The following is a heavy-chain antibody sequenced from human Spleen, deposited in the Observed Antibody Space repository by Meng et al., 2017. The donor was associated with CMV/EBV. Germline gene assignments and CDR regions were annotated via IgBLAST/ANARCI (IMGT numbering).Heavy chain of an antibody. CDR3: ARFPTLKSAFSL. V-gene: IGHV3-11*01. CDR1: GFTFRDFY. CDR2: ISSGGTSV. J-gene: IGHJ3*01. Sequence: GESLKISCAASGFTFRDFYMSWIRQAPGKGLELISYISSGGTSVDYADSVKGRFTISRDNAKNSLYLQMSTLRADDTAVYHCARFPTLKSAFSLWGQGTMVTVSS.